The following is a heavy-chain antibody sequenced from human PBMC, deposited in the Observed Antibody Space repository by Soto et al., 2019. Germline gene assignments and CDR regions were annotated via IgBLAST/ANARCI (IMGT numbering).Heavy chain of an antibody. J-gene: IGHJ3*02. CDR2: INPNSGGT. V-gene: IGHV1-2*02. CDR1: GYTFTGYY. CDR3: ARDRATVTAFDAFDI. D-gene: IGHD4-17*01. Sequence: ASLQASSKSSGYTFTGYYIHCLRQAPGQGLEWMGWINPNSGGTNYAQKFQGRVTMTRDTSISTAYMELSRLRSDDTAVYYCARDRATVTAFDAFDIWGQGTMVNVSS.